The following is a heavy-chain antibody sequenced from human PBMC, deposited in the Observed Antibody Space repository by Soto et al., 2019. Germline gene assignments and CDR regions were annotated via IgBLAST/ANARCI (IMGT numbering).Heavy chain of an antibody. CDR1: GGSFSSYT. J-gene: IGHJ4*02. D-gene: IGHD4-4*01. CDR2: IIPILGIA. CDR3: ASERHMTTLTYFNPPRVSDF. V-gene: IGHV1-69*02. Sequence: SVKVSCKACGGSFSSYTISWVRQAPGQGLEWMGRIIPILGIANYAQKFQGRVTITADKSTSTAYMELSSLRSEDTAVYYCASERHMTTLTYFNPPRVSDFWGQGTLVTVSS.